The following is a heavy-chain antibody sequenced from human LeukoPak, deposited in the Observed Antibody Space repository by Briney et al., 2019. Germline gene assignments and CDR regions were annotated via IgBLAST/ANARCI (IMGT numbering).Heavy chain of an antibody. Sequence: GGSLRLSCAASGFTFSSYSMNWVRQAPGKGLEWVSSISSSSSYIYYADSVKGRFTISRDNAKNSLYLQMNSLRAEDTAVYYCARVVARYSYGMDYCGMDVWGQGTTVTVSS. V-gene: IGHV3-21*01. CDR3: ARVVARYSYGMDYCGMDV. CDR1: GFTFSSYS. D-gene: IGHD5-18*01. J-gene: IGHJ6*02. CDR2: ISSSSSYI.